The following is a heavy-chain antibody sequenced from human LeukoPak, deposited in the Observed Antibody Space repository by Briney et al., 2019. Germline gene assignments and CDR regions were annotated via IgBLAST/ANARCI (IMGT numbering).Heavy chain of an antibody. CDR2: IYHSGST. V-gene: IGHV4-30-2*01. Sequence: SETLSLTCTVSGGSISSGGYYWSWIRQPPGKGLEWIGYIYHSGSTYYNPSLKSRVTISVDTSKNQFSLKLSSVTAADTAVYYCARGEYSSSEGNDAFDIWGQGTMVTVSS. J-gene: IGHJ3*02. D-gene: IGHD6-6*01. CDR1: GGSISSGGYY. CDR3: ARGEYSSSEGNDAFDI.